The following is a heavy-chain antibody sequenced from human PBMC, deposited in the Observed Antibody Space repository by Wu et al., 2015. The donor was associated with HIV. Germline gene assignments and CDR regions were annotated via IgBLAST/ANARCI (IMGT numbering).Heavy chain of an antibody. J-gene: IGHJ3*02. V-gene: IGHV1-58*02. D-gene: IGHD3-10*01. CDR3: TRDELFRVDDAFDM. Sequence: QMQLVQSGPEAKKPGTSVKVSCKASGFTFRSSAMQWVRQARGQGLEWIGWMVVGSVNTNYAQKFQGRVTFTRDLSTSTAYIELSGLTSDDTAVYYCTRDELFRVDDAFDMWGQGTLVTVSS. CDR1: GFTFRSSA. CDR2: MVVGSVNT.